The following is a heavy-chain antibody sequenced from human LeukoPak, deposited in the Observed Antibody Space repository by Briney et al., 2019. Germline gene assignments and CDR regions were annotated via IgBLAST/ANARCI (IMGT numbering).Heavy chain of an antibody. J-gene: IGHJ4*02. V-gene: IGHV3-64*01. CDR2: ISSNGGST. CDR1: GFTFSRHA. D-gene: IGHD6-13*01. Sequence: GGSLRLSCAGSGFTFSRHAMHWVRQAPGKGLEYVSVISSNGGSTYYANSVKGRFTISRDNSKNTLYLQMGSLRAEDMAVYYCARGYSSSWYYFDYWGQGTLVTVSS. CDR3: ARGYSSSWYYFDY.